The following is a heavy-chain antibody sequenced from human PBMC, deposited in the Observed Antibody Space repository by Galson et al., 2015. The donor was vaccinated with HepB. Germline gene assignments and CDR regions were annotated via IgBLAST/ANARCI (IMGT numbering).Heavy chain of an antibody. J-gene: IGHJ4*02. D-gene: IGHD5-24*01. CDR3: ARADRDGYRFSFDY. CDR2: IISILGIA. Sequence: SVKVSCKASGGTFSSYTISWVRQAPGQGLEWMGRIISILGIANYAQKFQGRVTITADKSTSTAYMELSSLRSEDTAVYYCARADRDGYRFSFDYWGQGTLVTVSS. CDR1: GGTFSSYT. V-gene: IGHV1-69*02.